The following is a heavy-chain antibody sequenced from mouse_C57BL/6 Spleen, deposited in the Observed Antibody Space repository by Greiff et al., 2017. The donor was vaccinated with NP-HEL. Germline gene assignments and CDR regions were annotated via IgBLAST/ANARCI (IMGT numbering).Heavy chain of an antibody. J-gene: IGHJ3*01. D-gene: IGHD2-2*01. CDR3: AIYYGYDRGSFAY. V-gene: IGHV3-6*01. CDR2: ISYDGSN. Sequence: VQLKESGPGLVKPSQSLSLTCSVTGYSITSGYYWNWIRQFPGNKLEWMGYISYDGSNNYNPSLKNRISITRDTSKNQFFLKLNSVTTEDTATYYCAIYYGYDRGSFAYWGQGTLVTVSA. CDR1: GYSITSGYY.